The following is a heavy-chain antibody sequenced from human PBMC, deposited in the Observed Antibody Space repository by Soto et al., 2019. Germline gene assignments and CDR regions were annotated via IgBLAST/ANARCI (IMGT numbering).Heavy chain of an antibody. V-gene: IGHV4-59*01. CDR3: ARVHPSLISSGWYYFDY. CDR1: GGSISSYY. Sequence: SETLSLTCTVSGGSISSYYWSWIRQPPGKGLEWIGYIYYSGSTNYNPSLKSRVTISVDTSKNQFSLKLSSVTAADTAVYYCARVHPSLISSGWYYFDYWGQGTLVTVSS. D-gene: IGHD6-19*01. J-gene: IGHJ4*02. CDR2: IYYSGST.